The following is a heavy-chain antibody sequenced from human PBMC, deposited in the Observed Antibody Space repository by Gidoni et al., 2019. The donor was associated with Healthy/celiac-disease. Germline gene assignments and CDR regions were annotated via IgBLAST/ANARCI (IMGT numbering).Heavy chain of an antibody. J-gene: IGHJ4*02. D-gene: IGHD3-10*01. V-gene: IGHV3-7*01. Sequence: EVQLVESGGGLVQPGGSLRLSCAASGFTFSSYWMSWVRQAPGKGLEWVANIKQDGSEKYYVDSVKGRFTISRDNAKNSLYLQMNSLRAEDTAVYYCARYTLYYYGDQPPYYFDYWGQGTLVTVSS. CDR3: ARYTLYYYGDQPPYYFDY. CDR2: IKQDGSEK. CDR1: GFTFSSYW.